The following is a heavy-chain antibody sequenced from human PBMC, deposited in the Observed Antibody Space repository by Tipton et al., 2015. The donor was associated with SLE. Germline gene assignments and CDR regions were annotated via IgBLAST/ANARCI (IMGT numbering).Heavy chain of an antibody. D-gene: IGHD5-24*01. V-gene: IGHV4-4*08. J-gene: IGHJ3*02. CDR2: LYTSGTT. Sequence: TLSLTCTVSGASINTNYWTWIRQPPGKGLEWIGYLYTSGTTKYNPSLKSRVTISVDTPKNQFSLKLNSVTAADTAVYYCARVGLITPDAFDIWGEGTMVTVSS. CDR3: ARVGLITPDAFDI. CDR1: GASINTNY.